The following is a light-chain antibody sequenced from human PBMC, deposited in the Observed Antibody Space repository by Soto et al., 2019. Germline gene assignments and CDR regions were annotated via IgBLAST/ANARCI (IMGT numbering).Light chain of an antibody. CDR2: HAS. CDR3: QQYRTYC. CDR1: ESISNW. Sequence: IQLTQSPTTLPASVGDRVTLTCRASESISNWLAWYQQRPGTAPKLLIYHASILETAVPSRFSGNGSGTEFTLTISRLQPGDFATYYCQQYRTYCFGQGTKVDIK. V-gene: IGKV1-5*01. J-gene: IGKJ1*01.